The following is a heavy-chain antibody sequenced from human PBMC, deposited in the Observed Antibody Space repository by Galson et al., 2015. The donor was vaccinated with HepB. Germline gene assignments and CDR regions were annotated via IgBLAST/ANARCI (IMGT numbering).Heavy chain of an antibody. Sequence: LSLTCTVSGGSISSYYWSWIRQPPGKGLEWIGYIYYSGSTNYNPSLKSRVTISVDTSKNQFSLKLSSVSAADTAVYYCARDRGQQLVNSDAFDIWGQGTMVTVSS. J-gene: IGHJ3*02. CDR2: IYYSGST. D-gene: IGHD6-13*01. CDR1: GGSISSYY. CDR3: ARDRGQQLVNSDAFDI. V-gene: IGHV4-59*01.